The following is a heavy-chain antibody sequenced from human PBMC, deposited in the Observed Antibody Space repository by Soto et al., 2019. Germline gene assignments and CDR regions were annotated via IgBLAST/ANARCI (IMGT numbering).Heavy chain of an antibody. CDR2: TIPILGRT. CDR1: GGTFSSHT. J-gene: IGHJ6*02. Sequence: QVQLVQSGAEVKKPGSSLKVSCKASGGTFSSHTISWVRLAPGQGLEWMGRTIPILGRTNYAQNFQGRVTLTADKATCTASMELRSLRSEDTAVYYCGICRYDSNFYYYGTDVWGQGTMVTVSS. CDR3: GICRYDSNFYYYGTDV. D-gene: IGHD3-22*01. V-gene: IGHV1-69*02.